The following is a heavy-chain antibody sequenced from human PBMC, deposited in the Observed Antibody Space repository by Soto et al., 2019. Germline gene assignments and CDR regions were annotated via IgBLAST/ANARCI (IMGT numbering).Heavy chain of an antibody. CDR2: ISWNSGSI. V-gene: IGHV3-9*01. CDR1: GFTFDDYA. Sequence: PGGSLRLSCAASGFTFDDYAMHWVRQAPGKGLEGVSGISWNSGSIGYADSVKGRFTISRDNAKNSLYLQMNSLRAEDTALYYCAKDGGLGSYYDFWSGHDAFDIWGQGTMVTVSS. CDR3: AKDGGLGSYYDFWSGHDAFDI. D-gene: IGHD3-3*01. J-gene: IGHJ3*02.